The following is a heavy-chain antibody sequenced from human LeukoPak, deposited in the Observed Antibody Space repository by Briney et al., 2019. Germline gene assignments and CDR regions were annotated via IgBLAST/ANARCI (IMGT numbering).Heavy chain of an antibody. V-gene: IGHV1-2*02. CDR3: ARDRGSGSYYRVPHVY. D-gene: IGHD3-10*01. CDR1: GYTFTGYY. J-gene: IGHJ4*02. CDR2: INPNSGGT. Sequence: VASVKVSCKASGYTFTGYYMHWVRQAPGQGLEWMGWINPNSGGTNYAQKFQGRVTMTRDTSISTAYMELSRLRSDDTAVYYCARDRGSGSYYRVPHVYWGQGTLVTVSS.